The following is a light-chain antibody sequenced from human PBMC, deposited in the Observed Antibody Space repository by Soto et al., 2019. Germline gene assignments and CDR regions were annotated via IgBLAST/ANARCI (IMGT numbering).Light chain of an antibody. J-gene: IGKJ4*01. Sequence: DIQMTQSPSSVSASVGDRVTITCRASQGIGTWLAWYQQKPRKAPKLLIYAASRLQSGVPSRFSGGGSETDFALTINSLQPEDFATYYCQQSSNFPTVGGGTKVEIK. CDR1: QGIGTW. CDR3: QQSSNFPT. V-gene: IGKV1-12*01. CDR2: AAS.